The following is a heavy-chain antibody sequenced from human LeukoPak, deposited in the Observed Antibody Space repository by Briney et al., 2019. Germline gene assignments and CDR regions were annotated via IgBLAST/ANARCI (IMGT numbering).Heavy chain of an antibody. Sequence: SETLSLTCTVSGGSISSSSYYWGWIRQPPGKGLEWIGSIYYSGSTYYNPSLKSRVTISVDTSNIQFSLKLSSVTAADTAVYYCARVSSAVGVRPPWRAFDIWGQGTMVTVSS. J-gene: IGHJ3*02. V-gene: IGHV4-39*07. CDR2: IYYSGST. CDR3: ARVSSAVGVRPPWRAFDI. CDR1: GGSISSSSYY. D-gene: IGHD1-26*01.